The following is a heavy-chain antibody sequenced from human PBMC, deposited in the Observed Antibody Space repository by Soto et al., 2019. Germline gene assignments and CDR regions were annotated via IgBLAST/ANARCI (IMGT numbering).Heavy chain of an antibody. CDR2: IYYSGST. D-gene: IGHD3-10*01. Sequence: PSETLSLTCTVSGGSVSSGSYYWSWIRQPPGKGLEWIGYIYYSGSTNYNPSLKSRVTISVDTSKNQFSLKLSSVTAADTAVYYCARDLVSGASWFGELSYYGMDVWGQGTTVTVSS. V-gene: IGHV4-61*01. CDR1: GGSVSSGSYY. CDR3: ARDLVSGASWFGELSYYGMDV. J-gene: IGHJ6*02.